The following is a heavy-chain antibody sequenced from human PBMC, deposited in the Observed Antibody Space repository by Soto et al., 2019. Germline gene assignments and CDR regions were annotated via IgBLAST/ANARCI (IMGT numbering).Heavy chain of an antibody. CDR1: GGSISSYY. D-gene: IGHD2-2*02. CDR2: IYYSGST. Sequence: XATLSLTCTVSGGSISSYYGSWIRQPPGKGLEWIGYIYYSGSTNYNPSLKSRVTISVDTSKNQFSLKLSSVTAADTAVYYCAREIVVVVQAAIGYWFDPWGQGTLVTVSS. V-gene: IGHV4-59*01. J-gene: IGHJ5*02. CDR3: AREIVVVVQAAIGYWFDP.